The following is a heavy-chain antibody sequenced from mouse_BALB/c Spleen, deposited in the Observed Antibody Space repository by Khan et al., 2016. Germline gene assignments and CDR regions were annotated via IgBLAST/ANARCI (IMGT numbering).Heavy chain of an antibody. CDR1: GYTFSSYW. J-gene: IGHJ3*01. V-gene: IGHV1-9*01. CDR3: ASGDGSSRVAY. D-gene: IGHD1-1*01. CDR2: ILPGSGST. Sequence: QVQLKQSGAELMKPGASVKISCKATGYTFSSYWIEWVKQRPGHGLEWIGEILPGSGSTNYNEKFKGKATFTADTSSNTAYMQLSSLTSEDSAVYYCASGDGSSRVAYWGQGTMVTVAA.